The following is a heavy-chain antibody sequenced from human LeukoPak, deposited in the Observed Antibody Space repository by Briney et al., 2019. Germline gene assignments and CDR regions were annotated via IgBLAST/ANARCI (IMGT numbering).Heavy chain of an antibody. V-gene: IGHV7-4-1*02. CDR2: INTNTGNP. D-gene: IGHD2-2*01. Sequence: GASVKVSFKASGYTFTSYAMNWVRQAPGQGLEWMGWINTNTGNPTYAQGFAGRFAFSLASSVSTAYLQLNSLNAEGTAVSDCAIAASLDYWGQGTLVTVSS. CDR3: AIAASLDY. CDR1: GYTFTSYA. J-gene: IGHJ4*02.